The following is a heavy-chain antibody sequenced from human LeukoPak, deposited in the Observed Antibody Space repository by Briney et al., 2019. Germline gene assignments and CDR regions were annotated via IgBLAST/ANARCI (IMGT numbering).Heavy chain of an antibody. D-gene: IGHD5-18*01. J-gene: IGHJ5*02. CDR1: GFTFSSYA. Sequence: GGSLRLSCAASGFTFSSYAMHWVRQAPGKGLEWVAVISYDGSNKYYADSVKGRFTISRDNSKNTLYPQMNSLRAEDTAVYYCARGGLQLWSWFDPWGQGTLVTVSS. V-gene: IGHV3-30-3*01. CDR3: ARGGLQLWSWFDP. CDR2: ISYDGSNK.